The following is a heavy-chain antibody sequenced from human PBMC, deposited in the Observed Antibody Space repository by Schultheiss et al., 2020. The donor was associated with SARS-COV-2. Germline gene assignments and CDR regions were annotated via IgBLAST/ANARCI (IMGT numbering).Heavy chain of an antibody. D-gene: IGHD6-13*01. J-gene: IGHJ4*02. V-gene: IGHV4-34*01. CDR2: INHSGST. CDR3: ARGRNRSSWIDY. CDR1: GFTFSSYW. Sequence: GSLRLSCAASGFTFSSYWMSWIRQPPGKGLEWIGEINHSGSTNYNPSLKSRVTISVDTSKNQFSLKLSSVTAADTAVYYCARGRNRSSWIDYWGQGTLVTVSS.